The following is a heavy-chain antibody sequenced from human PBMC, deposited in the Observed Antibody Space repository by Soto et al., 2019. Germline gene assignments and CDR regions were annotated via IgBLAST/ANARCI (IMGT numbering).Heavy chain of an antibody. J-gene: IGHJ5*02. CDR2: MYHTGST. V-gene: IGHV4-4*02. CDR1: GGSISSSYW. Sequence: QVQLQESGPGLVKPSGTLSLTCAVSGGSISSSYWWRWVRQPPGKGLEWIGEMYHTGSTNYNPSLKNRVTISVDKSKNQFSLRVSSVTAADTAVYYCARKQWVVPNWFDPWGQGILVTVSS. CDR3: ARKQWVVPNWFDP. D-gene: IGHD6-19*01.